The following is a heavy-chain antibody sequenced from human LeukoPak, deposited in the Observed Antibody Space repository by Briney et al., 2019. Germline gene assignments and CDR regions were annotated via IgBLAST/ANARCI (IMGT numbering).Heavy chain of an antibody. CDR1: GFTFSDYY. CDR2: ISSSGSTI. V-gene: IGHV3-11*01. J-gene: IGHJ6*02. CDR3: ARDRFWSGYYYYYYGMDV. Sequence: GGSLRLSCAASGFTFSDYYMSWLRPAPGKGPEWVSYISSSGSTIYYADSVKGRFTISRDNAKNSLYLQMNSLRAEDTAVYYCARDRFWSGYYYYYYGMDVWGQGTTVTVSS. D-gene: IGHD3-3*01.